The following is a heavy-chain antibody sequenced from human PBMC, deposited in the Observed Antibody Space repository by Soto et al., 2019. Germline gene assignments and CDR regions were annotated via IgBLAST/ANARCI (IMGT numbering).Heavy chain of an antibody. D-gene: IGHD3-10*01. CDR1: GYTFTSYD. Sequence: QVQLVQSGAEVKKRGASVKVSCKASGYTFTSYDINWVRQATGQGLEWMGWMNPNSGNTGYAQKFQGRVTMTRNTSISTAYMELSSLRSEDTAVYYCARGNYYGSGSIGDFDYWGQGTLVTVSS. CDR3: ARGNYYGSGSIGDFDY. J-gene: IGHJ4*02. CDR2: MNPNSGNT. V-gene: IGHV1-8*01.